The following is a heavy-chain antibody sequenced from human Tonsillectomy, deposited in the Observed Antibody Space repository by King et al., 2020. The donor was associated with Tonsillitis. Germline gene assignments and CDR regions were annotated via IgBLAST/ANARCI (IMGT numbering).Heavy chain of an antibody. D-gene: IGHD2-2*01. CDR1: GGSISSSSYY. Sequence: QLQESGPGLVKPSETLSLTCTVSGGSISSSSYYWGWIRQPPGKGLEWIGSIYYSGSTYYNPSLKSRVTISVDTSKNQFSLKLSSVTAADTAVYYCARHRQYCSSTSCHYIDYWGQGTLVTVSS. J-gene: IGHJ4*02. V-gene: IGHV4-39*01. CDR3: ARHRQYCSSTSCHYIDY. CDR2: IYYSGST.